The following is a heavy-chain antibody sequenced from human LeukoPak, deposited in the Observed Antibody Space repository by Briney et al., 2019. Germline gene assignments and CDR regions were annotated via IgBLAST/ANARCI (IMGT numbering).Heavy chain of an antibody. CDR1: GFTFSSYE. Sequence: PGGSLRLSCAASGFTFSSYEMNWVRQAPGKGLEWVSYISSSGSTIYYADSVKGRFTISRDNAKNSLYLQMNSLKTEDTAVYYCTTDYASAAANVYWGQGTLVTVSS. CDR2: ISSSGSTI. J-gene: IGHJ4*02. CDR3: TTDYASAAANVY. D-gene: IGHD3-16*01. V-gene: IGHV3-48*03.